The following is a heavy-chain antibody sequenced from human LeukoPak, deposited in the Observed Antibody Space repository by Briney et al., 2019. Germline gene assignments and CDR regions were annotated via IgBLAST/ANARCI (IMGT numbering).Heavy chain of an antibody. CDR1: GYTFSSYD. V-gene: IGHV1-8*02. CDR2: MNPNSGNA. Sequence: ASVKVSCKASGYTFSSYDINWVGQATGQGLEWMGWMNPNSGNAGYAQKFQGRVTMTRTTSITTAYMELSSLRSEDTAVHYCARIFVDSSGYFYYWFDPWGQGTLVTVSS. D-gene: IGHD3-22*01. CDR3: ARIFVDSSGYFYYWFDP. J-gene: IGHJ5*02.